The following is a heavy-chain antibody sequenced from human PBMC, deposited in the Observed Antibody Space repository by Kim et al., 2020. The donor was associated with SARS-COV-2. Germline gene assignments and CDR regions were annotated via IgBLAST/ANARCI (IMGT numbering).Heavy chain of an antibody. Sequence: GGSLRLSCAASGFTFSSYSMNWVRQAPGKGLEWVSYISSSSSTIYYADSVKGRFTISRDNAKNSLYLQMNSLRDEDTAVYYCARASWSYLAVFRDSWFDPWGQGTLVTVFS. CDR2: ISSSSSTI. CDR3: ARASWSYLAVFRDSWFDP. J-gene: IGHJ5*02. CDR1: GFTFSSYS. V-gene: IGHV3-48*02. D-gene: IGHD1-26*01.